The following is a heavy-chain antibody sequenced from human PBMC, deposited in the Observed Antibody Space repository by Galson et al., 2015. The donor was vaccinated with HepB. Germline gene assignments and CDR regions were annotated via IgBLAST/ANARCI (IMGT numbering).Heavy chain of an antibody. J-gene: IGHJ4*02. CDR3: VFGYFFDY. CDR1: GFTFSSYA. V-gene: IGHV3-23*01. Sequence: SLRLSCAASGFTFSSYAMSWVRQAPGKGLEWVSVISGSGDSTYYADSVKGRFTISRDNSKNTLSLQMSSLRAEDTAVYYCVFGYFFDYWGQGTLVTVSS. CDR2: ISGSGDST. D-gene: IGHD3-16*01.